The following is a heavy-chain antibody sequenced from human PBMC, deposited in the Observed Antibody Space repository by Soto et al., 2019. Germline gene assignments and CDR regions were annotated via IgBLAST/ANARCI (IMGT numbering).Heavy chain of an antibody. CDR1: GFTFSSYS. V-gene: IGHV3-21*01. CDR3: ARDTYYYGSGSYSP. D-gene: IGHD3-10*01. Sequence: EVQLVESGGGLVKPGGSLRLSCAASGFTFSSYSMNWVRQAPGKGLGWVSSISSSSSYIYYADSVKGRFTITRDNAKNSLYLQMNSLRAEDTAVYYCARDTYYYGSGSYSPWGQGTLVTVSS. CDR2: ISSSSSYI. J-gene: IGHJ5*02.